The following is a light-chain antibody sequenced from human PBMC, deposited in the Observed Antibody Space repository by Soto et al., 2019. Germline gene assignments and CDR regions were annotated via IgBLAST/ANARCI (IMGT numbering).Light chain of an antibody. V-gene: IGLV2-14*01. CDR3: SSYTISTSYV. CDR2: EVS. J-gene: IGLJ1*01. Sequence: QSALTQPASVSGSPGQSITISCTGTSSDVGTYNYVSWYQHHPGKAPKLMIYEVSYRPSGVSNRFSGSKSGNTASLTISGLQAEDEAVYYCSSYTISTSYVFGTGTKLTVL. CDR1: SSDVGTYNY.